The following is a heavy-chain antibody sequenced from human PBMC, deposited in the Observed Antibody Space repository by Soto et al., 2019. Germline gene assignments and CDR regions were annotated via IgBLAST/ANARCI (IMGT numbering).Heavy chain of an antibody. V-gene: IGHV3-43D*04. Sequence: GGSLRLSCAASGFTFDDHAMHWVRQAPGKGLEWVSLITRDGGSTYYADSVMGRLTISRDNSKNSLYLQMNSLRTEDTAIYYCAKDGGYSASWYGYCDYWGQGTLVTVSS. CDR1: GFTFDDHA. CDR3: AKDGGYSASWYGYCDY. J-gene: IGHJ4*02. CDR2: ITRDGGST. D-gene: IGHD6-13*01.